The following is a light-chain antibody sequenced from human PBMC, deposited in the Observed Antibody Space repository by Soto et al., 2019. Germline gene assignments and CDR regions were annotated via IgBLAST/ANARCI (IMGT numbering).Light chain of an antibody. CDR2: DVS. CDR3: SSNTTSNTRQIV. V-gene: IGLV2-14*03. Sequence: QSSLTQPASVSGSPGQSINISCTGTSSDVGGYNYVSWYQHHPGKAPKLIIYDVSNRPSGVFNPFSGAKSGNTSALTSSRLQPEDEADYYCSSNTTSNTRQIVFGTGTKVTVL. J-gene: IGLJ1*01. CDR1: SSDVGGYNY.